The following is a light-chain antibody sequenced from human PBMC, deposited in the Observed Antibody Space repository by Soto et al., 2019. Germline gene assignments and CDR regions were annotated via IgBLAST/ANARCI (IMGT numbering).Light chain of an antibody. CDR1: RSVSRD. Sequence: EIVMTQSPATLSVSPGERATLSCRASRSVSRDLGWYQQKPGQAPRLLIYGASTRATGVPARFSGSGSGTEFTLTISSLQSEDFAIYYCQQSNNWPLAFGGGTKVEIK. CDR2: GAS. J-gene: IGKJ4*01. V-gene: IGKV3-15*01. CDR3: QQSNNWPLA.